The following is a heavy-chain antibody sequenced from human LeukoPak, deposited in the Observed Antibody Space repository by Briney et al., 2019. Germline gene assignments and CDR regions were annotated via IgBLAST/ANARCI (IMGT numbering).Heavy chain of an antibody. J-gene: IGHJ4*02. Sequence: SGTLSLTCAVSGGSISSSNWWSWVRQPPGKGLEWIGETYHSGSTNYNPSLKSRVTISVDKSKNQFSLKLSSVTAADTAVYYCARVRGIAAAAADYWGQGTLVTVSS. V-gene: IGHV4-4*02. CDR3: ARVRGIAAAAADY. CDR1: GGSISSSNW. CDR2: TYHSGST. D-gene: IGHD6-13*01.